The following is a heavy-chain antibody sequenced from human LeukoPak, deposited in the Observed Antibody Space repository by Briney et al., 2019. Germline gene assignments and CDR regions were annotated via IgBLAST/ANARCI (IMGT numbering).Heavy chain of an antibody. J-gene: IGHJ4*02. V-gene: IGHV3-74*01. CDR2: ISDGGSTT. CDR3: SRSAYYDGSGNYYDY. CDR1: GFTFSSYW. D-gene: IGHD3-22*01. Sequence: GGSLRLSCAASGFTFSSYWMHWVRQAPGKGLVWVSRISDGGSTTTYADSVKGRFTISRDDAKNTLYLQMNGLRAEDTAVYYCSRSAYYDGSGNYYDYWGQGTLVTVSS.